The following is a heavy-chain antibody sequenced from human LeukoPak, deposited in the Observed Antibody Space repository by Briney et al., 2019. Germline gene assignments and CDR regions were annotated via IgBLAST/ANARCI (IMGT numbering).Heavy chain of an antibody. J-gene: IGHJ3*02. Sequence: ASVKVSCKASGYTFTSYAMNWVRQAPGQGLEWMGWINTNTGNPTYAQGFTGRFVFSLDTSVSTAYLQISSLKAEDTAVYYCARERGYFGYCSSTSCYNGDAFDIWGQGTMVTVSS. CDR2: INTNTGNP. CDR3: ARERGYFGYCSSTSCYNGDAFDI. CDR1: GYTFTSYA. D-gene: IGHD2-2*02. V-gene: IGHV7-4-1*02.